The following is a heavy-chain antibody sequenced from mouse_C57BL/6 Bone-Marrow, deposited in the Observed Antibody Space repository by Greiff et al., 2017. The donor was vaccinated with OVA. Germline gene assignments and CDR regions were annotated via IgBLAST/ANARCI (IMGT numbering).Heavy chain of an antibody. CDR3: TTPYYSIWYFDV. D-gene: IGHD2-5*01. J-gene: IGHJ1*03. Sequence: VQLQQSGAELVRPGASVKLSCTASGFNIKDDYMHWVKQRPEQGLEWIGWIEPENGDTEYASKFQGKATITADTSSNTAYLQLSSLTSEDTAVYYCTTPYYSIWYFDVWGTGTTVTVSS. CDR2: IEPENGDT. V-gene: IGHV14-4*01. CDR1: GFNIKDDY.